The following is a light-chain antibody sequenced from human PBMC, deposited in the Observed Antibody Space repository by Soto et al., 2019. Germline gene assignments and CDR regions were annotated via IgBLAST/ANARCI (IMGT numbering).Light chain of an antibody. Sequence: AIQLTQSPSSLSASVGDRVTITCRASQGISSALAWYQQKPGKAPKLLIYDASSLESGVPSRFSGRGSGTDFTLTISSLQHEDFATYYCQQFNSYPPFTFGPGTTVDIK. J-gene: IGKJ3*01. CDR3: QQFNSYPPFT. CDR2: DAS. CDR1: QGISSA. V-gene: IGKV1-13*02.